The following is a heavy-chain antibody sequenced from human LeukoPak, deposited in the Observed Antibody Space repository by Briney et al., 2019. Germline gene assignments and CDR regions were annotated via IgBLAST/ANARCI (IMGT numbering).Heavy chain of an antibody. CDR3: AKDLEPELIAAASGTDV. CDR2: ISGSGGST. CDR1: GFTFSSYA. Sequence: PGGSLRLSCAASGFTFSSYAMSWVRQAPGKGLEWVSAISGSGGSTYYADSVKGRFTISRDNSKNTLYLQMNSLRAEDTAVYYCAKDLEPELIAAASGTDVWGQGTTVTVPS. J-gene: IGHJ6*02. V-gene: IGHV3-23*01. D-gene: IGHD6-13*01.